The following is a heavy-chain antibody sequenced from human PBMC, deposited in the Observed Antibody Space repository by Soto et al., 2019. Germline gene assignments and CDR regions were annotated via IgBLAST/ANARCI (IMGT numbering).Heavy chain of an antibody. D-gene: IGHD2-2*01. CDR1: GFTFSDHY. CDR3: ARGYPGGVYFDA. CDR2: SRNKANSYTT. J-gene: IGHJ4*02. Sequence: VQLVESGGGLVQPGGSLRLSCAASGFTFSDHYMDWVRQAPGKGLEWVGRSRNKANSYTTEYAASVKGRFSISRDDSKNSVYLRMDSLKPEDAAVYFCARGYPGGVYFDAWGQGTLVTVSS. V-gene: IGHV3-72*01.